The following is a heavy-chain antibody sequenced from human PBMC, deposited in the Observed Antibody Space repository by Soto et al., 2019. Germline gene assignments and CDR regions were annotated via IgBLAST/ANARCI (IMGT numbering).Heavy chain of an antibody. V-gene: IGHV2-5*02. Sequence: SGPTLVKPTQTLTLTCTFSGFSLSTSGVGVGWIRQPPGKALEWLALIYWDDDKRYSPSLKSRLTITKDTSKNQVVLTMTNMDPVDTATYYCAHTAREGYSSSWPVFYWGQGTLVTVSS. CDR2: IYWDDDK. CDR1: GFSLSTSGVG. D-gene: IGHD6-13*01. J-gene: IGHJ4*02. CDR3: AHTAREGYSSSWPVFY.